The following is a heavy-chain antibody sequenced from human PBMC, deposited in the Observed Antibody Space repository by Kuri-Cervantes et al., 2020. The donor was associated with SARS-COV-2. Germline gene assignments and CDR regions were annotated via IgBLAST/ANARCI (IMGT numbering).Heavy chain of an antibody. CDR3: AREEQWLASFDY. CDR2: VYWDDDK. V-gene: IGHV2-5*02. Sequence: SCPTLVKPTQTLTLTCTFSGFSLSTSGVGVGWIRQPPGKALEWLALVYWDDDKRYSPSLKSRLTITKDTSKNQVVLTMTNMDPVDTATYYCAREEQWLASFDYWAQGTLVTVSS. J-gene: IGHJ4*02. D-gene: IGHD6-19*01. CDR1: GFSLSTSGVG.